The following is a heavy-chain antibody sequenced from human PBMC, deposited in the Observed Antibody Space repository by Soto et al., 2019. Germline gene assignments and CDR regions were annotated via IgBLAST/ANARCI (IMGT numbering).Heavy chain of an antibody. CDR2: IYYSGST. Sequence: PSETLSLTCAVYGGSFSSYYWSWIRQPPGKGLEWIGYIYYSGSTNYNPSLKSRVTISVDTSKNQFSLKLSSVTAADTAVYYCARRGSDYGDNLDYWGQGTLVTVSS. D-gene: IGHD4-17*01. J-gene: IGHJ4*02. CDR3: ARRGSDYGDNLDY. V-gene: IGHV4-59*08. CDR1: GGSFSSYY.